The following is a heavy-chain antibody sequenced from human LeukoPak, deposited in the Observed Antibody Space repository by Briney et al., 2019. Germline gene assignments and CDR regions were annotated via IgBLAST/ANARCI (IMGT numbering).Heavy chain of an antibody. D-gene: IGHD1-26*01. Sequence: SETLSLTCTVSSDSLSSYYWSWLRQPPGKGLEWIGYTYYSGSTKYNPSLQSRVSISVDTSKSQFSLKLNSVTAADTAVYYCASSNSGSYNDAFDIWGRGTMVTVSS. V-gene: IGHV4-59*01. CDR2: TYYSGST. J-gene: IGHJ3*02. CDR1: SDSLSSYY. CDR3: ASSNSGSYNDAFDI.